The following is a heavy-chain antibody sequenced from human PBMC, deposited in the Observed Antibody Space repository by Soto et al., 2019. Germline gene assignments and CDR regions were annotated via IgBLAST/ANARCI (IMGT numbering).Heavy chain of an antibody. J-gene: IGHJ4*02. V-gene: IGHV3-30*18. CDR3: AKDGTYYYDSSGYYSDY. D-gene: IGHD3-22*01. CDR1: GFTFSSYG. Sequence: QVQLVESGGGVVQPGRSLRLSCAASGFTFSSYGMHWVRQAPGKGLEWVAVISYDGSNKYYADSVKGRFTISRDNSKNTLYLQMNSLRAEDTAVYYCAKDGTYYYDSSGYYSDYWGQGTLVTVSS. CDR2: ISYDGSNK.